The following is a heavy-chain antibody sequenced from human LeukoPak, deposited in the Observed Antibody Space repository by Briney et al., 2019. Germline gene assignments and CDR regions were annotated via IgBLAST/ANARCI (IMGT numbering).Heavy chain of an antibody. Sequence: GGSLRLSCAASGFTFSSYWMSWVRQAPGKGLEWVANIKQDGSEKYYVDSVKGRFTISRDNSKNTLYLQMNSLRAEDTAVYYCATYYDFWSGYYTPYFDYWGQGTLVTVSS. D-gene: IGHD3-3*01. V-gene: IGHV3-7*03. J-gene: IGHJ4*02. CDR1: GFTFSSYW. CDR2: IKQDGSEK. CDR3: ATYYDFWSGYYTPYFDY.